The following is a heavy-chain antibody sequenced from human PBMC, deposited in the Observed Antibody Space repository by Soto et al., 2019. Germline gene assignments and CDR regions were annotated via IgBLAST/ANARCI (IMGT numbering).Heavy chain of an antibody. CDR1: GGSVTNSSYY. J-gene: IGHJ4*02. V-gene: IGHV4-39*01. D-gene: IGHD4-17*01. Sequence: SETLSLTCTVSGGSVTNSSYYWGWIRQSPGKGLEWIGSVYYRGRSYSKSSVKSRVTTSVDTSKNRFSLSLNSVTASDTAVYFCVSQRTTVPTQAYFDYWGPGALVTVSS. CDR3: VSQRTTVPTQAYFDY. CDR2: VYYRGRS.